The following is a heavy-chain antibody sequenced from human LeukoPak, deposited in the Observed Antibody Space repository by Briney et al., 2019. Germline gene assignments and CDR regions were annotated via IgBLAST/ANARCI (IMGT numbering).Heavy chain of an antibody. J-gene: IGHJ4*02. D-gene: IGHD5-18*01. Sequence: GGSLRLSCAASGFTFSSYWMSWVRQAPGKGLEWVAIIWYDGSDKYYADSVKGRFTISRDNSKNTLYLQMNSLRAEDTAVYYCARDRGYNYGFFDYWGQGTLVTVSS. CDR3: ARDRGYNYGFFDY. CDR1: GFTFSSYW. CDR2: IWYDGSDK. V-gene: IGHV3-33*08.